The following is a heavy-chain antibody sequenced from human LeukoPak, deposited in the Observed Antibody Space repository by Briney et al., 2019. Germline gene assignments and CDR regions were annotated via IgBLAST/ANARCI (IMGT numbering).Heavy chain of an antibody. Sequence: PSGTLSLTCAVSGGSISSSNWWSWVRQPPGKGLEWIGENYHSGSTNYNPSLKSRVTISVDTSKNQFSLKLSSVTAADTAVYYCARARYCSGGSCYPTDYYYYGMDVWGQGTTVTVSS. V-gene: IGHV4-4*02. CDR2: NYHSGST. CDR1: GGSISSSNW. J-gene: IGHJ6*02. D-gene: IGHD2-15*01. CDR3: ARARYCSGGSCYPTDYYYYGMDV.